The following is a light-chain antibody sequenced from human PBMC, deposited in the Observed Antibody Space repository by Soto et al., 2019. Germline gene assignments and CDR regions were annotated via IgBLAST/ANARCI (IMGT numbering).Light chain of an antibody. CDR2: GAS. V-gene: IGKV3-20*01. Sequence: EVVLTQSPGTLSLSPGERATLSCRASQSISSTYLAWYQQKPGQPPRLFIYGASSRATGIPDRFSDSGSGTDFTLTISRLEPEDFAVYYCQQYGSSPLTFGGGTKVEIK. CDR3: QQYGSSPLT. J-gene: IGKJ4*01. CDR1: QSISSTY.